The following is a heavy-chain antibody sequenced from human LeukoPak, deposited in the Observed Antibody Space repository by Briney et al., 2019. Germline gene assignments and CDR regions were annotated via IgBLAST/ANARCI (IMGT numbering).Heavy chain of an antibody. D-gene: IGHD5-24*01. CDR3: ARDPEMATINGSWFDP. CDR2: ISSSSSYI. V-gene: IGHV3-21*01. CDR1: GFTFSSYS. J-gene: IGHJ5*02. Sequence: PGGSLRLFCAASGFTFSSYSMNGVRRAPGRGLEGGSSISSSSSYIYYADSAGRRFTISRDTAKNSLYLQMNSLRAEDTAVYYCARDPEMATINGSWFDPWGQGTLATVSS.